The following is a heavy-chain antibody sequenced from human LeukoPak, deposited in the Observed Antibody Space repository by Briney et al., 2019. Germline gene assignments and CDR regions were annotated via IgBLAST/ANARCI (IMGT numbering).Heavy chain of an antibody. CDR2: ISSSSSYI. J-gene: IGHJ6*04. CDR1: GFAFSSYS. V-gene: IGHV3-21*01. CDR3: AELGITMIGGV. D-gene: IGHD3-10*02. Sequence: GGSLRLSCAASGFAFSSYSMNWVRQAPGKGLEWVSSISSSSSYIYYADSVKGRFTISRDNAKNSLYLQMNSLRAEDTAVYYCAELGITMIGGVWGKGTTVTISS.